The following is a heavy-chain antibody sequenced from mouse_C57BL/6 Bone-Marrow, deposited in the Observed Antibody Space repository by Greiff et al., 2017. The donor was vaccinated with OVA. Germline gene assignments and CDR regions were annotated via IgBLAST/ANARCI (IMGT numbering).Heavy chain of an antibody. V-gene: IGHV5-9-1*02. CDR3: TRLLDAMDY. CDR1: GFTFSSYA. CDR2: ISSGGDYI. D-gene: IGHD2-1*01. J-gene: IGHJ4*01. Sequence: DVMLVESGEGLVKPGGSLKLSCAASGFTFSSYAMPWVRQTPEKRLEWVAYISSGGDYIYYADTVTGRFAISRDNARNTLYLQMSSLKSEDTAMYYCTRLLDAMDYWGQGTSVTVSS.